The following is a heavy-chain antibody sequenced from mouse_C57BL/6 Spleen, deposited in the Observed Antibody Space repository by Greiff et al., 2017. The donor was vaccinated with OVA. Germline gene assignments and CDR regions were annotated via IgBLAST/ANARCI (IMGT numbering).Heavy chain of an antibody. Sequence: QVQLQQPGAELVKPGASVKMSCKASGYTFTSYSITWVKQRPGQGLEWIGDIYPGSGSTNYNEKFKSKATLTVDTSSSTAYMQLSSLTSEDSAVYYCARWKDGYYWFAYWGQGTLVTVSA. J-gene: IGHJ3*01. V-gene: IGHV1-55*01. D-gene: IGHD2-3*01. CDR3: ARWKDGYYWFAY. CDR2: IYPGSGST. CDR1: GYTFTSYS.